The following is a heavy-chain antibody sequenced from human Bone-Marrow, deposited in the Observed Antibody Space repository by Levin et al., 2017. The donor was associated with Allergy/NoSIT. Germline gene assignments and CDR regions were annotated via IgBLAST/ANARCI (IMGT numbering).Heavy chain of an antibody. CDR1: GFNFGAYY. V-gene: IGHV3-11*01. CDR3: AATTFHFDSRGPKPDGFEM. D-gene: IGHD6-19*01. J-gene: IGHJ3*02. Sequence: GGSLRLSCAASGFNFGAYYMSWIRQAPGKGLEWVASVRSGVLTTYYRDSVRGRFTITRDNGKESAYLQMNSLRPEDTAVYFCAATTFHFDSRGPKPDGFEMWGTGTMVTVSS. CDR2: VRSGVLTT.